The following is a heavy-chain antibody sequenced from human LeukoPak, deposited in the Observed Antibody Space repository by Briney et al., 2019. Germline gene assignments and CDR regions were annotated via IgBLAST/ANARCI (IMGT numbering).Heavy chain of an antibody. V-gene: IGHV1-69*04. Sequence: SSVKVPCKASGGTFSSYAISWARQAPGQGLEWMGRIIPILGIANYAQKFQGRVTITADKSTSTAYMELSSLRSEDTAVYYCAREVVEMATIRYWYFDYWGQGTLVTVSS. CDR1: GGTFSSYA. CDR2: IIPILGIA. CDR3: AREVVEMATIRYWYFDY. D-gene: IGHD5-24*01. J-gene: IGHJ4*02.